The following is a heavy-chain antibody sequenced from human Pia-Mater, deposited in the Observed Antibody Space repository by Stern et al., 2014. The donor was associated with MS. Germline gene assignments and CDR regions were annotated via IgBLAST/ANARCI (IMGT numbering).Heavy chain of an antibody. CDR2: IDYSGST. V-gene: IGHV4-31*03. D-gene: IGHD6-13*01. Sequence: VQLVESGPGLEKPWQSVSLTCTVSGGPLSSGGYHWGWLPPQTGKGLEGVVDIDYSGSTYYNPSLKSRVTISVDTSKNQFSLKLSSVTAADTAVYYCARVHADSSSWYWWYFDLWGRGTLVTVSS. CDR1: GGPLSSGGYH. CDR3: ARVHADSSSWYWWYFDL. J-gene: IGHJ2*01.